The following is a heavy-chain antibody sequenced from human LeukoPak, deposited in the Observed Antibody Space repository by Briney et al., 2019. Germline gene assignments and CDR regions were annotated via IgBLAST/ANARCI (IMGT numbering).Heavy chain of an antibody. Sequence: SETLSLTCTVSGGSINTYYGIWIRQPPGKGLEWIAHIHYSGSVNYNPSLKSRVTISIDTSKTHFSLKLTSVSAADTALYYCARGVVPATSHLPLLEYWGQGTLVTVSS. CDR3: ARGVVPATSHLPLLEY. D-gene: IGHD2-2*01. CDR1: GGSINTYY. CDR2: IHYSGSV. V-gene: IGHV4-59*13. J-gene: IGHJ4*02.